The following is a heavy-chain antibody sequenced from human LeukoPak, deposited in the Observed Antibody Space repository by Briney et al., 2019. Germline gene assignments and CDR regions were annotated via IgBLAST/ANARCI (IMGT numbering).Heavy chain of an antibody. CDR1: GGSISSSSYY. D-gene: IGHD1-14*01. CDR3: ARPGTGGYYFDY. Sequence: SETLSLTCTVSGGSISSSSYYWGWIRQPPGKGLEWIGSIYYSGSTYYNPSLKSRVTISVDTSKNQFSLKLSSVTAADTAVYYCARPGTGGYYFDYWGQGTLVTVSS. CDR2: IYYSGST. V-gene: IGHV4-39*01. J-gene: IGHJ4*02.